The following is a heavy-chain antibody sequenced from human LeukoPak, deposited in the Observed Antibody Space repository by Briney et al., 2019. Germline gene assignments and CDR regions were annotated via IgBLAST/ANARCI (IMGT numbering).Heavy chain of an antibody. Sequence: PGGSLRLSCVASGFIFSNYKMNWVRQAPGKGLEWVSHISGSTTTIYYADSVKGRFTISRDNGRNSLYLQMNSLRDEDTAVYYCARGRDFYSTDAFDIWGQGTMVTVSS. J-gene: IGHJ3*02. CDR3: ARGRDFYSTDAFDI. D-gene: IGHD4-11*01. V-gene: IGHV3-48*02. CDR1: GFIFSNYK. CDR2: ISGSTTTI.